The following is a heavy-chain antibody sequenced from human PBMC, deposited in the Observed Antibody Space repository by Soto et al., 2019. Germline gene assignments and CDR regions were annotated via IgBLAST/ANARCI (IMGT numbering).Heavy chain of an antibody. J-gene: IGHJ5*02. V-gene: IGHV4-39*01. CDR2: IYYSGST. CDR1: GGSISSSSYY. D-gene: IGHD3-3*01. CDR3: ARSGVGGVVIIPNWFDP. Sequence: SETLSLTYTVSGGSISSSSYYWGWIRQPAGKGLEWIGSIYYSGSTYYNPSLKSRVTISVDTSKNQFSLKLSSVTAADTAVYYCARSGVGGVVIIPNWFDPWGQGTLVTVSS.